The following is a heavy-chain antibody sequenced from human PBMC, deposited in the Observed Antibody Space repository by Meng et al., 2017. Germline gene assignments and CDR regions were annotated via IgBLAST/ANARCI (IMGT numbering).Heavy chain of an antibody. J-gene: IGHJ4*02. Sequence: QVQVVQSGAEVKKPGASVKVSCKPSGYNCPDYYIHWVRQAPGQGLEWMGRIDPKNGDTHYAQKFQGRVTMTGDTSISTAYMDLSGLRSDDTAVYYCARDEDISAAGKLFGDYWGQGTLVTVSS. CDR3: ARDEDISAAGKLFGDY. V-gene: IGHV1-2*06. D-gene: IGHD6-13*01. CDR2: IDPKNGDT. CDR1: GYNCPDYY.